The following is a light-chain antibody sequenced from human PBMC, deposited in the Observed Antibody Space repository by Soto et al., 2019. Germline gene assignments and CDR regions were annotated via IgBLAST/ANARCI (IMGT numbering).Light chain of an antibody. V-gene: IGLV2-14*01. CDR3: SSYTSSSTLV. Sequence: QSALTQPASVSGSPGQSITISCTGTSSDVGGYNYVSWYQKHPGKSPKLMIYYVSNRPSGVSNRFSGSKSGKTASLTISGLQAEDEADYYCSSYTSSSTLVFGGGTKLTVL. CDR2: YVS. J-gene: IGLJ2*01. CDR1: SSDVGGYNY.